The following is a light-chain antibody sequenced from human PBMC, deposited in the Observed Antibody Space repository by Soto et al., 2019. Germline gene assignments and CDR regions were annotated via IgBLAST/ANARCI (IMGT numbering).Light chain of an antibody. Sequence: EIVLTQSPVTLSLSPGERVTLSCRASQSVNGNYLAWFRQKPGQPPRLLIYRALNRGTGIPEKFRGSGSGTDFTLTISRLEPEDFVVYYCQQYGTSPFTFGLGTKLE. J-gene: IGKJ2*01. CDR3: QQYGTSPFT. V-gene: IGKV3-20*01. CDR2: RAL. CDR1: QSVNGNY.